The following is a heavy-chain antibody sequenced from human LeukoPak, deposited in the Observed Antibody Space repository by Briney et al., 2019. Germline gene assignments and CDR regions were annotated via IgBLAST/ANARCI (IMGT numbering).Heavy chain of an antibody. CDR1: GFTFSSYS. CDR3: AKKAQYDGHYPLDY. V-gene: IGHV3-23*01. D-gene: IGHD4/OR15-4a*01. CDR2: TSDRGDYT. J-gene: IGHJ4*02. Sequence: GGSLRLSCAASGFTFSSYSMSWVRQAPGKGLEWVSGTSDRGDYTYYADSVKGRFTISRDTSKNTLYLQMNSLRAEDTALYFCAKKAQYDGHYPLDYWGQGTLVTVSS.